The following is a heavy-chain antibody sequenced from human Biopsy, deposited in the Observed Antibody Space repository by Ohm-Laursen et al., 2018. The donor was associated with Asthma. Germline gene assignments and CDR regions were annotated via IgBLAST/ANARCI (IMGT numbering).Heavy chain of an antibody. CDR2: ISFDGTNR. CDR3: AKEVFPGWELRRGPDS. Sequence: SLRLSCAASGFSFSNYGMHWVRQAPGKGLDWAAVISFDGTNRNYTDSVKGRFTISRDNSRNTLHLEMDSLRAEDTAVYFCAKEVFPGWELRRGPDSWGQGTLVTVSS. J-gene: IGHJ4*02. D-gene: IGHD1-26*01. V-gene: IGHV3-30*18. CDR1: GFSFSNYG.